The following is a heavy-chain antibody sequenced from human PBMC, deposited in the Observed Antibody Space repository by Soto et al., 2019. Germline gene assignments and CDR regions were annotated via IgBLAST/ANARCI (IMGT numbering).Heavy chain of an antibody. CDR3: ASRYCASDNCPLFYYFVDI. J-gene: IGHJ6*01. CDR1: GGTFNKFA. D-gene: IGHD2-21*02. CDR2: IIYVFRSA. Sequence: VQLVQSGAEVKKTGSSVKVSCKASGGTFNKFAFSWVRQAPGQGFEWKGGIIYVFRSANYAQRFRGRITITADEYTSTVYLYRNDLRSDDIAVYYCASRYCASDNCPLFYYFVDIGGRETTVPFPS. V-gene: IGHV1-69*01.